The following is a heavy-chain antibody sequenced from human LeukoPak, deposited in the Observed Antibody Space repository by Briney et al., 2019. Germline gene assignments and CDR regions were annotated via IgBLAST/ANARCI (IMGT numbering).Heavy chain of an antibody. CDR2: IKSKSRGGTT. D-gene: IGHD6-19*01. Sequence: NPGGSLRLSCAASGFTFSNAWMSWVRQAPGKGLEWVGRIKSKSRGGTTDYAAPVKGRFTISRDDSKNTLYLQIISLKTEDTAVYFCTTEFGSDWFFDYWGPGTLVTVSS. CDR1: GFTFSNAW. CDR3: TTEFGSDWFFDY. V-gene: IGHV3-15*01. J-gene: IGHJ4*02.